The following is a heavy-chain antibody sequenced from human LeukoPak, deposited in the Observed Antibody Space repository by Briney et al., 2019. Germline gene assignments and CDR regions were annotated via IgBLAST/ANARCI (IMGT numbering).Heavy chain of an antibody. CDR2: INPNSGGT. CDR1: GYTFTGYY. Sequence: ASVKVSCKASGYTFTGYYMHWVRQAPGQGLEWMGWINPNSGGTNYAQKFQGRVTMTRDTSISTACMELSRLRSDDTAVYYCARDLIEDWGSGYWGQGTLVTVSS. J-gene: IGHJ4*02. D-gene: IGHD7-27*01. V-gene: IGHV1-2*02. CDR3: ARDLIEDWGSGY.